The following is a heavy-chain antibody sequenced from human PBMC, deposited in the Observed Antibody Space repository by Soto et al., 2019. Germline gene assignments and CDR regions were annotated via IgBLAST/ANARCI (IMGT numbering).Heavy chain of an antibody. J-gene: IGHJ6*03. D-gene: IGHD3-3*01. CDR3: ARVGFGYYYMDV. CDR2: IYYSGST. Sequence: SETLSLTCTVSGGSISSYYWSWIRQPPGKGLEWIGYIYYSGSTNYNPSLKSRVTISVDTSKNQFSLKLSSVTAADTAVYYCARVGFGYYYMDVWGKGTTVTVSS. CDR1: GGSISSYY. V-gene: IGHV4-59*01.